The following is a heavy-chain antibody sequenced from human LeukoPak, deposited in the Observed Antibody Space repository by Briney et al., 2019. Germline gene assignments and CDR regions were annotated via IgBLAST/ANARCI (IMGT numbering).Heavy chain of an antibody. CDR2: IYYSGST. Sequence: SETLSLTCTVSGGSISSSSYYWGWIRQPPGKGLEWIGYIYYSGSTNYNPSLKSRVTVSVDTSKKHFSLKLSSVTAADTAVYYCARDCGGDCYDAFDIWGQGTMVTVSS. V-gene: IGHV4-61*03. CDR1: GGSISSSSYY. J-gene: IGHJ3*02. CDR3: ARDCGGDCYDAFDI. D-gene: IGHD2-21*02.